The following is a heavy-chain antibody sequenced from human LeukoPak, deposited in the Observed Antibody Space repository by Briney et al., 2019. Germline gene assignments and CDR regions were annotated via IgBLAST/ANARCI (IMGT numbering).Heavy chain of an antibody. D-gene: IGHD3-16*02. V-gene: IGHV4-34*01. CDR1: GESFSGYY. Sequence: PSETLSLTCAVYGESFSGYYWSWIRQPPGKGLEWIGEINHSGSTNYNPSLKSRVTISVDTSKNQFSLKLSSVIAADTAVYYCARGSKNFVPYNWFDPWGQGTLVTVSS. CDR2: INHSGST. CDR3: ARGSKNFVPYNWFDP. J-gene: IGHJ5*02.